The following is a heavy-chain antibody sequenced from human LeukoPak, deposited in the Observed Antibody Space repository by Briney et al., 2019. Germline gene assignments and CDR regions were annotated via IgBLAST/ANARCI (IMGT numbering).Heavy chain of an antibody. V-gene: IGHV3-48*01. CDR1: GFTFSTYP. J-gene: IGHJ3*02. CDR2: ISEGSRTI. D-gene: IGHD3-16*01. Sequence: GGSLRLSCAASGFTFSTYPMNWVRQAPGKGLEWLSYISEGSRTIYYADSVKGRFTISRDNSKSTLYLQMDSLRAEDTSMYFCVRDDYGSGSCCDAFDIWAKGQWSPSLQ. CDR3: VRDDYGSGSCCDAFDI.